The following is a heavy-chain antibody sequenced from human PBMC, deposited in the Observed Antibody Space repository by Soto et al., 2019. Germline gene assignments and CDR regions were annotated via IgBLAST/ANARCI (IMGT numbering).Heavy chain of an antibody. Sequence: SVKVSCKASGGTFNSYAVSWVRQAPGQGLEWVGMIVPMYGTTEYAEKFQGRVTFTADKSPGTAYMELFSLRFDDTAVFYCARHSAYSSAQFDSWGQGTLVTVSS. CDR1: GGTFNSYA. CDR2: IVPMYGTT. D-gene: IGHD3-22*01. J-gene: IGHJ4*02. CDR3: ARHSAYSSAQFDS. V-gene: IGHV1-69*06.